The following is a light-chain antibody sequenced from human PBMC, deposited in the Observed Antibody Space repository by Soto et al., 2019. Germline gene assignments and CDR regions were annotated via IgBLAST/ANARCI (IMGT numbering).Light chain of an antibody. J-gene: IGKJ4*01. CDR1: QSVSRSY. Sequence: EIVLTQSPGTLSLSPGERATLSCRASQSVSRSYLAWYQQKPGQAPRLLIYGASSRATGIPDRFSGSGSGTDFNLSISRREPEDFAVYYCQQYGCSPLTFGGPTKVEI. V-gene: IGKV3-20*01. CDR2: GAS. CDR3: QQYGCSPLT.